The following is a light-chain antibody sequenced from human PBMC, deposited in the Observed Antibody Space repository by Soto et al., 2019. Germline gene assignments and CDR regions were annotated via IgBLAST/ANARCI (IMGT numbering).Light chain of an antibody. CDR1: SSDVGGYNY. Sequence: QSAVTQPASVTGSPGQSITISCTGTSSDVGGYNYVSWYQQHPGKAPKLMIYEVTNRPSGVSNRFSGSKSGNTASLTISGLHAEDESDYYCISYTSRYTCVFGGGTKVTVL. CDR3: ISYTSRYTCV. V-gene: IGLV2-14*01. CDR2: EVT. J-gene: IGLJ3*02.